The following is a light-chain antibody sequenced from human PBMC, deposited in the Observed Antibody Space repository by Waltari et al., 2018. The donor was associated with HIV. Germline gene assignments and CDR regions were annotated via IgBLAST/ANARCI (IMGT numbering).Light chain of an antibody. CDR3: NCRDSSGLYV. Sequence: SSELTQDPAVSVALGQTVRITCQGDSLRRYYASWYQQKPGQAPELVIYGKNNRPSGIPDRFSGSSSGNTASLTITGAQAEDEADYYCNCRDSSGLYVFGTGTKVTVL. J-gene: IGLJ1*01. V-gene: IGLV3-19*01. CDR2: GKN. CDR1: SLRRYY.